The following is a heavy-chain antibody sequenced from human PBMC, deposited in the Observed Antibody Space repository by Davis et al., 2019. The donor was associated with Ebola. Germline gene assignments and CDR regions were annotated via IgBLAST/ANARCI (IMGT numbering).Heavy chain of an antibody. D-gene: IGHD6-13*01. V-gene: IGHV1-69*06. Sequence: SVKVSCKASGGTFSSYAISWVRQAPAQGLEWMGGIIPIFGTANYAQKFQGRVTITADKSTSTAYMELSSLRSEDTAVYSCARDHIAAGFLWSYMDVWGQGTTVTVSS. J-gene: IGHJ6*02. CDR3: ARDHIAAGFLWSYMDV. CDR2: IIPIFGTA. CDR1: GGTFSSYA.